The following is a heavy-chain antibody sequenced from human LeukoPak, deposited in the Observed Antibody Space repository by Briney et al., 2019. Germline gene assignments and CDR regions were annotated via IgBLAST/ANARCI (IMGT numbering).Heavy chain of an antibody. CDR1: GGSISSYY. D-gene: IGHD2-21*01. Sequence: PSETLSLTCTVSGGSISSYYWSWIRQPPGKGLEWIGYIYYSGTTNYNPSLKSRVTISSDTSKNQFSLKLRSVTAADTAMYYCARHSTRGGDFDYWGQGTLVTVSS. CDR2: IYYSGTT. V-gene: IGHV4-59*08. J-gene: IGHJ4*02. CDR3: ARHSTRGGDFDY.